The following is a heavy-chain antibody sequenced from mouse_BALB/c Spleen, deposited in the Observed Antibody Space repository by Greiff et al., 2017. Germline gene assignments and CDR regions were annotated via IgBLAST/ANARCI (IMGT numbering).Heavy chain of an antibody. CDR3: ARHPLLGSPYWYFDV. J-gene: IGHJ1*01. V-gene: IGHV5-6*01. CDR2: ISSGGSYT. Sequence: EVKLMESGGDLVKPGGSLKLSCAASGFTFSSYGMSWVRQTPDKRLEWVATISSGGSYTYYPDSVKGRFTISRDNAKNTLYLQMSSLKSEDTAMYYCARHPLLGSPYWYFDVWGAGTTVTVSS. CDR1: GFTFSSYG. D-gene: IGHD2-10*01.